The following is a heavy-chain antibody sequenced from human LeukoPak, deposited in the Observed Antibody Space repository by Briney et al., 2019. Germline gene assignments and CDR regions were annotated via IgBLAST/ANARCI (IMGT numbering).Heavy chain of an antibody. CDR3: AREILLLSQDAFDI. CDR2: IYTSGST. J-gene: IGHJ3*02. Sequence: PSEILSLTCTVSGGSISSYYWSWIRQPAGKGLEWIGRIYTSGSTNYNPSLKSRVTMSVDTSKNQFSLKLSSVTAADTAVYYCAREILLLSQDAFDIWGQGTMVTVSS. V-gene: IGHV4-4*07. CDR1: GGSISSYY. D-gene: IGHD2-15*01.